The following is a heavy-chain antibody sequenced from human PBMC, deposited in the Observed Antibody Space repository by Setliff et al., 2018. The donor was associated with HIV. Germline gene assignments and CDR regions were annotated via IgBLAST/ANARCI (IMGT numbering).Heavy chain of an antibody. V-gene: IGHV3-30*02. Sequence: GGSLRLSCAGSEDTFRGNGMHWVRQAPGKGLEWVAYIWFDGSDQSYADSVRGRFTISRDNSKNILYLQMNSLRLEDTAVYYCGTRSTGFWGQGTLVTVSS. J-gene: IGHJ4*02. CDR2: IWFDGSDQ. CDR1: EDTFRGNG. CDR3: GTRSTGF. D-gene: IGHD1-1*01.